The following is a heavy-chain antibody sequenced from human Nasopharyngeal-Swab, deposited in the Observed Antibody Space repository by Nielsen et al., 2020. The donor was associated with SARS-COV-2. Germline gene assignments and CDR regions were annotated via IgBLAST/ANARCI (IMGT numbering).Heavy chain of an antibody. CDR3: ASSAIWFGEFPFDY. D-gene: IGHD3-10*01. CDR2: IIPIFGTA. Sequence: WVRQAPGQGLEWMGGIIPIFGTANYAQKFQGRVTITADEPTSTAYMELSSLRSEDTAVYYCASSAIWFGEFPFDYWGQGTLVTVSS. V-gene: IGHV1-69*01. J-gene: IGHJ4*02.